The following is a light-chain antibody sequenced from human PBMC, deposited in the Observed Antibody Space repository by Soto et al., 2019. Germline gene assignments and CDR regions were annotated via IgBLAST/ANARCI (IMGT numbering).Light chain of an antibody. Sequence: DIQMTQARSSLSASVGDRVTITCRARQNIRNYLNWYQQTPGKAPKLLIYAAYSLQSGVPSSFSGSGSGTDFTLTISSLQPEDFTTYYCQQSSSTPYSFGQGTKLEIK. CDR1: QNIRNY. CDR2: AAY. J-gene: IGKJ2*03. CDR3: QQSSSTPYS. V-gene: IGKV1-39*01.